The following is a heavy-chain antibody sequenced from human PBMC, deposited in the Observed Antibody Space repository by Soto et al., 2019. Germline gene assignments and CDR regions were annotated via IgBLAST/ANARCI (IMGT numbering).Heavy chain of an antibody. CDR2: ISYDGSNK. J-gene: IGHJ4*02. CDR3: ASGGTIADRQAYFDY. D-gene: IGHD6-6*01. Sequence: QVQLVESGGGVVQPGRSLRLSCAASGFTFSSYAMHWVRQAPGKGLEWVAVISYDGSNKYYADSVKGRFTISRDNSKNTLYLQMNSLRAEDTAVYYCASGGTIADRQAYFDYWGQGTLVTVSS. CDR1: GFTFSSYA. V-gene: IGHV3-30-3*01.